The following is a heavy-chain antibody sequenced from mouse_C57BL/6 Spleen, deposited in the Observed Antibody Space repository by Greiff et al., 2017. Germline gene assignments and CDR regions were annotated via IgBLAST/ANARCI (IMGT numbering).Heavy chain of an antibody. J-gene: IGHJ3*01. Sequence: VQLQQPGAELVMPGASVKLSCKASGYTFTSYWMHWVKQRPGQGLEWIGEIDPSDSYTNYNQKFKGKSTLTVDKSSSTAYMQLSSLTSEDSAVYYCARSAYYSKSPAWFAYWGQGTLVTVSA. CDR3: ARSAYYSKSPAWFAY. D-gene: IGHD2-5*01. CDR1: GYTFTSYW. CDR2: IDPSDSYT. V-gene: IGHV1-69*01.